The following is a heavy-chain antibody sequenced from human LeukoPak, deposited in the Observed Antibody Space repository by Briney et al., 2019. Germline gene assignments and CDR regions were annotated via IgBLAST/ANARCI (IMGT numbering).Heavy chain of an antibody. CDR1: GYTFTSYD. V-gene: IGHV1-8*01. D-gene: IGHD6-19*01. CDR3: ARNFGSGWFGPGSYYYGMDV. Sequence: RASVKVSCKASGYTFTSYDIDWVRQATEQGLEWMAWMNPNSGNTGYAQKFQGRVTMTRNTSISTAYMELSSLRSEDTAVYYCARNFGSGWFGPGSYYYGMDVWGQGTTVTVSS. CDR2: MNPNSGNT. J-gene: IGHJ6*02.